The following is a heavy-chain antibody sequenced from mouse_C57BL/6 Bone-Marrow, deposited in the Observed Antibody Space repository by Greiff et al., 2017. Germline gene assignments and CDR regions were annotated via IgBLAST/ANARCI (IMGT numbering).Heavy chain of an antibody. J-gene: IGHJ4*01. Sequence: DVKLVESGGGLVKPGGSLKLSCAASGFTFSDYGMHWVRQAPEKGLEWVAYISSGSSTIYYADTVKGRFTISRDNAKNTLFLQMTSLRSVDTAMYYCARNVLQLSYVPVCYAMDYWGQGTSVTVSS. CDR3: ARNVLQLSYVPVCYAMDY. CDR1: GFTFSDYG. D-gene: IGHD1-1*01. CDR2: ISSGSSTI. V-gene: IGHV5-17*01.